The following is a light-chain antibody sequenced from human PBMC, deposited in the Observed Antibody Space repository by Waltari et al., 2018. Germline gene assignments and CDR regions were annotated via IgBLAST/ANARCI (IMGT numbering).Light chain of an antibody. V-gene: IGLV2-14*03. CDR1: SSDVGAYKY. Sequence: QSALTQPASVSGSPGQSITISCLGSSSDVGAYKYVSWFQQHPGKAPNLIIYDASPRPSGTSDSFHGSKSGNTASLTISGLQAEDEADYYCSSYTTSRTWVYGGGTKLTVL. CDR2: DAS. J-gene: IGLJ3*02. CDR3: SSYTTSRTWV.